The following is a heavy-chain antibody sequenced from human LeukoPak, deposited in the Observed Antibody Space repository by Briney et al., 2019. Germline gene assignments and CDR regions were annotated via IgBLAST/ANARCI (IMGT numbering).Heavy chain of an antibody. J-gene: IGHJ4*02. CDR3: ARSPYYDSSGYAKTFIAPGSYYFDY. D-gene: IGHD3-22*01. V-gene: IGHV4-34*01. Sequence: SETLSLTCAVYGGSFSGYYWSWLRQPPGKGLEWIGEINHSGSTNYNPSLKSRVTISVDTSKNQFSLKLSSVTAADTAVYYCARSPYYDSSGYAKTFIAPGSYYFDYWGQGTLVTVSS. CDR1: GGSFSGYY. CDR2: INHSGST.